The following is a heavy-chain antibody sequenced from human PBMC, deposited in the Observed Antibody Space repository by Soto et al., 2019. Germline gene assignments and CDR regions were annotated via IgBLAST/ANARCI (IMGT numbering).Heavy chain of an antibody. Sequence: QVQLQESGPGLVKPSETLSLTCTVAGVSISSYYWSWIRQPPGKGLEWIGSIYYGGNTNYNPSLKSRVTRSVDTSKNQFSQKLSSMTAADTAVYYCARDLRHIVRGVIISYGMDVWGQVTTVTVSS. CDR2: IYYGGNT. D-gene: IGHD3-10*01. CDR1: GVSISSYY. CDR3: ARDLRHIVRGVIISYGMDV. J-gene: IGHJ6*02. V-gene: IGHV4-59*01.